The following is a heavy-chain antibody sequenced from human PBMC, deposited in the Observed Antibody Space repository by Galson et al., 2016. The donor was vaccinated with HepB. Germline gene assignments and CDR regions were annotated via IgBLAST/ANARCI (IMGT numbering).Heavy chain of an antibody. D-gene: IGHD2-8*02. J-gene: IGHJ3*01. Sequence: SVKVSCKASGYSFTKYGLNWVRQAPGQGLEWMGWINTNTGNPTYAQDFTGRFVFSLDTSVSMIYLQIFGLKTDDTAVYYCAREVGGVGGVFNVWGQGTTVTVSS. CDR3: AREVGGVGGVFNV. CDR1: GYSFTKYG. V-gene: IGHV7-4-1*01. CDR2: INTNTGNP.